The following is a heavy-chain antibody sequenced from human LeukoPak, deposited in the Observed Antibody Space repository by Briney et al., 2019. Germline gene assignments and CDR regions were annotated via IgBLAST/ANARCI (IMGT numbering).Heavy chain of an antibody. CDR3: ARHYRLDYHYYDSSGFDY. J-gene: IGHJ4*02. V-gene: IGHV1-69*13. CDR2: IIPIFGTA. Sequence: ASVKVSCKASGGTFSSYAISWVRQAPGQGLEWMGGIIPIFGTANYAQKFQGRVTITADESTSTAYMELSSLRSEDTAVYYCARHYRLDYHYYDSSGFDYWGQGTLVTVSS. CDR1: GGTFSSYA. D-gene: IGHD3-22*01.